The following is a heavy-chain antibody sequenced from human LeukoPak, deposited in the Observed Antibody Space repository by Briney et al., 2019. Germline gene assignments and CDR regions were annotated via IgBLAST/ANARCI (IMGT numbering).Heavy chain of an antibody. J-gene: IGHJ5*02. Sequence: SETLSLTCTVSGGSISSYYWSWIRQPPGKGLEWIGYIYTSGSTNYNPSLKSRVTISVDTSKNQFSLKLSSVTAADTAVYYCARLYGSGSYIWFDPWGQGTLVTVSS. V-gene: IGHV4-4*09. CDR2: IYTSGST. CDR3: ARLYGSGSYIWFDP. D-gene: IGHD3-10*01. CDR1: GGSISSYY.